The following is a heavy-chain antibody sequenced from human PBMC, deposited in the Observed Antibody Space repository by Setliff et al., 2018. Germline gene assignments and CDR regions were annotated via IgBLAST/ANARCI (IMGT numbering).Heavy chain of an antibody. J-gene: IGHJ3*02. D-gene: IGHD2-2*01. CDR1: GGSISTYY. CDR3: ARDARVRDSSSVPSDTFDI. Sequence: SETLSLTCSVSGGSISTYYWSWIRQSPGKGLEWIGNINYSGTTNYMSSLKSRVTISIDTPKNHFSLRLSSVTAADTAVYYCARDARVRDSSSVPSDTFDIWGRGTKVTVSS. CDR2: INYSGTT. V-gene: IGHV4-59*01.